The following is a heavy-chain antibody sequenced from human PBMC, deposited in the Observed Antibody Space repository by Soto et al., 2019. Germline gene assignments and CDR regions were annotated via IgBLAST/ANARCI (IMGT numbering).Heavy chain of an antibody. D-gene: IGHD5-12*01. CDR3: ARHRCYDRFYSYYYMDV. CDR2: INHSGST. Sequence: SETLSLTCAVYGGSFSGYYWSWIRQPPRKGLEWIGEINHSGSTNYNPSLKSRVTISVDTSKNQFSLKLSSVTAADTAVYYCARHRCYDRFYSYYYMDVWGKGTPVTVSS. V-gene: IGHV4-34*01. J-gene: IGHJ6*03. CDR1: GGSFSGYY.